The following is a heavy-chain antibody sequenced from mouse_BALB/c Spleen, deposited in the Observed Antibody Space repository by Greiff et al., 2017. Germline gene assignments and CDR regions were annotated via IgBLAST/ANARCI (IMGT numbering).Heavy chain of an antibody. CDR3: ARFIEAMDY. Sequence: QVQLKESGPELVTPGASVRISCKASGYTFTSYYIHWVKQRPGQGLEWIGWIYPGNVNTKYNEKFKGKATLTADKSSSTAYMQLSSLTSEDSAVYFCARFIEAMDYWGQGTSVTVSS. D-gene: IGHD1-1*01. V-gene: IGHV1S56*01. CDR1: GYTFTSYY. J-gene: IGHJ4*01. CDR2: IYPGNVNT.